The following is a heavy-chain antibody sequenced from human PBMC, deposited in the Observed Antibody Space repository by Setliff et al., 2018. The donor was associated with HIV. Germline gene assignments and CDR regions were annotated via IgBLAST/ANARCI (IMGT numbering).Heavy chain of an antibody. J-gene: IGHJ4*02. V-gene: IGHV3-30-3*01. CDR1: GLTFSSYA. Sequence: PGGSLRLSCAASGLTFSSYAMHWVRQAPGKGLEWVALISYDGSNKYYADSVKGRFTISRDNSKNTLYLQMSSLRAEDTAVHYCARGEYGSGSGYEGLDYWGQGTPVTVSS. D-gene: IGHD3-10*01. CDR3: ARGEYGSGSGYEGLDY. CDR2: ISYDGSNK.